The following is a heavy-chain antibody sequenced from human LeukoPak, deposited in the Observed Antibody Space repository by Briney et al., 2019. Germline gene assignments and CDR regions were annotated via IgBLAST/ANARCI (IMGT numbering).Heavy chain of an antibody. V-gene: IGHV4-61*08. D-gene: IGHD2-8*01. CDR3: ATTEGVYASYDAFDI. J-gene: IGHJ3*02. CDR2: IYYSGST. CDR1: GGSISSGGYY. Sequence: NTSETLSLTCTVSGGSISSGGYYWSWIRQPPGKGLEWIGYIYYSGSTNYNPSLKSRVTISVDTSKNQFSLKLSSVTAADTAVYYCATTEGVYASYDAFDIWGQGTMDTVSS.